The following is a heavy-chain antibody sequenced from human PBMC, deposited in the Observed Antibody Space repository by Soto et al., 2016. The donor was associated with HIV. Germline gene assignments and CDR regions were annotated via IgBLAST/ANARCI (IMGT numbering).Heavy chain of an antibody. CDR3: ARAYVAYGMDV. Sequence: EVQLVESGGGLVKPGGSQRLSCAASGFTFSSYSMNWVRQAPGKGLEWVSSISSSSSYIYYADSVKGRFTISRDNAKNSVYLQMNSLRAEDTGVYYCARAYVAYGMDVWGPRDHGHRLF. D-gene: IGHD5-12*01. V-gene: IGHV3-21*01. J-gene: IGHJ6*01. CDR1: GFTFSSYS. CDR2: ISSSSSYI.